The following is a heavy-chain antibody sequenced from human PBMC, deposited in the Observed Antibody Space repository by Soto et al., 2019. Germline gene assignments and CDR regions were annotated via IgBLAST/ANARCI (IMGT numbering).Heavy chain of an antibody. CDR3: ARPYYYDTSGYESYPLGAFDL. V-gene: IGHV4-39*01. CDR1: GGSISSPRYY. Sequence: PSETLSLTCTVSGGSISSPRYYWGWIRQPPGKGLEWIGSVYSSGSAYYNPSLKSRVTISVDTSKNQFSLKLSSVTAADTAVYYCARPYYYDTSGYESYPLGAFDLWGQGTMVTVSS. D-gene: IGHD3-22*01. J-gene: IGHJ3*01. CDR2: VYSSGSA.